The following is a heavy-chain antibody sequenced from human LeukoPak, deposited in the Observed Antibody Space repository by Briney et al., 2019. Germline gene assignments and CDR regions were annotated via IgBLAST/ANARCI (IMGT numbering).Heavy chain of an antibody. CDR1: GFTFDDYA. J-gene: IGHJ4*02. V-gene: IGHV3-9*01. D-gene: IGHD1-26*01. CDR3: AKDSSSGSYQLQYFDY. CDR2: ISWNNGSI. Sequence: GRSLRLSCAASGFTFDDYAMHWVRQAPGKGLEWVSGISWNNGSIGYADSVKGRFTISRDNAKNSLYLQMNSLRAEDTALYYCAKDSSSGSYQLQYFDYWGQGTLVTVSS.